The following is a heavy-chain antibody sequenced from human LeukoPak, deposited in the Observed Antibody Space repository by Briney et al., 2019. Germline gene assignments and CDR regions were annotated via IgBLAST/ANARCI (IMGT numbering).Heavy chain of an antibody. V-gene: IGHV4-59*01. J-gene: IGHJ6*02. D-gene: IGHD6-13*01. CDR2: IYYSGST. CDR1: GGSISSYY. Sequence: PSETLSLTCTVSGGSISSYYWSGIRQPPGKGLEWIWYIYYSGSTNYNPSLKSRVTISVDTSKNQFSLKLSSVTAADTAVYYCARYLASSSWYRDRYYYYGMDVWGQGTTVTVYS. CDR3: ARYLASSSWYRDRYYYYGMDV.